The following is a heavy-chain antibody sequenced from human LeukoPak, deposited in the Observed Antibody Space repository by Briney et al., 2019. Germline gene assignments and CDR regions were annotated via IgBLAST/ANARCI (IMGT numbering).Heavy chain of an antibody. Sequence: PGGSLRLSCAASGFTFSSYGMHWVRQAPGKGLEWVAFIRYDGSNKYYADSVKGRFTISRDNSKNTLYLQMNSLRAEDTDVYYCAKARHSGSYPQYYFDYWGQGTLVTVSS. J-gene: IGHJ4*02. CDR2: IRYDGSNK. CDR1: GFTFSSYG. V-gene: IGHV3-30*02. CDR3: AKARHSGSYPQYYFDY. D-gene: IGHD1-26*01.